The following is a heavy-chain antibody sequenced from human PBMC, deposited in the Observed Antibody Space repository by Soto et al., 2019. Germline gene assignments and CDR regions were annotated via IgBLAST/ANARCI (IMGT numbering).Heavy chain of an antibody. CDR3: AKDPSSGFAMENYFDY. J-gene: IGHJ4*02. Sequence: EVQVSGSGGGLVQPGGSLRLSCAASGFTFSSYAMSWVRQAPGKGLEWVSAISGSSTSTYYADSVKGRFTISRDNSKNTLYLQMNSLRAEDTAVYYCAKDPSSGFAMENYFDYWGQGTLVTVSS. V-gene: IGHV3-23*01. CDR1: GFTFSSYA. D-gene: IGHD3-10*01. CDR2: ISGSSTST.